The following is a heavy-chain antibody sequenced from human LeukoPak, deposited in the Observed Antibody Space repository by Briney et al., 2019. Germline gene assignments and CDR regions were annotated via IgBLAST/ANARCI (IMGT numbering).Heavy chain of an antibody. CDR2: IYYSGST. V-gene: IGHV4-39*07. Sequence: SETLSLTCTVSGGSISSSSYYWGWIRQPPGKGLEWIGSIYYSGSTYYNPSLKSRVTISVDTSKNQFSLKLSSVTAADTAVYYCARTVYCGGDCSPDYYGMDVWGQGTTVTVSS. D-gene: IGHD2-21*02. CDR1: GGSISSSSYY. CDR3: ARTVYCGGDCSPDYYGMDV. J-gene: IGHJ6*02.